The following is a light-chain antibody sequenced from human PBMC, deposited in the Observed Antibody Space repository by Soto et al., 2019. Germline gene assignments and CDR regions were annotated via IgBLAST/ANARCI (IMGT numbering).Light chain of an antibody. CDR2: EVS. J-gene: IGLJ2*01. V-gene: IGLV2-14*01. CDR3: SSYTTTRALV. CDR1: SSDVGAYKY. Sequence: QSALTQPASVSGSPGQSITISCTGTSSDVGAYKYVSWYQQHPGKAPKVMIYEVSNRPSGVSNRFSGSKSGNTASLTISGLQAEDEADYYRSSYTTTRALVFGGGTKLTVL.